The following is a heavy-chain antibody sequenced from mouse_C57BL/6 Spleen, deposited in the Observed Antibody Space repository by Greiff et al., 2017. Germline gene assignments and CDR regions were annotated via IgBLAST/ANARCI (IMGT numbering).Heavy chain of an antibody. CDR2: IDPSDSYT. J-gene: IGHJ3*01. D-gene: IGHD1-1*02. CDR1: GYTFTSYW. V-gene: IGHV1-69*01. Sequence: VQLQQPGAELVMPGASVKLSCKASGYTFTSYWMHWVKQRPGQGLEWIGEIDPSDSYTNYNQKFKGKSTLTVDTSSSTAYMQRSSLTSEDSAVYYCARSRGLSDPTWFAYWGQGTLVTVSA. CDR3: ARSRGLSDPTWFAY.